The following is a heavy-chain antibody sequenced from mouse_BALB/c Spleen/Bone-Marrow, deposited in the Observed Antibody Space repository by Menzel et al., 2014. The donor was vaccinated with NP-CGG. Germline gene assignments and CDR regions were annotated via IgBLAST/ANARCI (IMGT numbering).Heavy chain of an antibody. Sequence: EVKLVESGGGLVKPGGSLKLSCSASGFTFSSSIMSWVRQTPEKRLEWVATISTGGTYTYYPDSVKGRFTISRDNAKNTLYLQMSSLKSEDTVMYYCSRGYGNCFDYWGQGTTLTVSS. CDR1: GFTFSSSI. J-gene: IGHJ2*01. D-gene: IGHD2-10*02. V-gene: IGHV5-6-4*01. CDR3: SRGYGNCFDY. CDR2: ISTGGTYT.